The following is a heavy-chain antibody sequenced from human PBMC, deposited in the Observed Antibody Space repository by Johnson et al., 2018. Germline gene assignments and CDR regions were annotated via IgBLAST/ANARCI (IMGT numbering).Heavy chain of an antibody. CDR1: GFTFSNAW. J-gene: IGHJ4*02. D-gene: IGHD3-10*01. Sequence: SGGSLRLSCATSGFTFSNAWMTWFRQAPGKGLEWVGLIKSVSDDGTTNYPTPVKGRFTISGDDSKDTMYLQMNSLKTDDTPVYYCAPFLRWELEFDFWGQGTLVTVSS. CDR2: IKSVSDDGTT. CDR3: APFLRWELEFDF. V-gene: IGHV3-15*06.